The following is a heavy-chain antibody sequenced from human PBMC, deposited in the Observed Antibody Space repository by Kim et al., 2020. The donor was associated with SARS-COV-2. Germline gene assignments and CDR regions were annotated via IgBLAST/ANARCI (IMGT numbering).Heavy chain of an antibody. CDR3: AKDISYDSSGYYS. D-gene: IGHD3-22*01. Sequence: GGSLRLSCAASGFTFSSYAMSWVRQAPGKGLEWVSVIYSGGSSTYYADSVKGRFTISRDNSKNTLYLQMNSLRAEDTAVYYCAKDISYDSSGYYSWGQGTLVTVSS. CDR2: IYSGGSST. V-gene: IGHV3-23*03. CDR1: GFTFSSYA. J-gene: IGHJ4*02.